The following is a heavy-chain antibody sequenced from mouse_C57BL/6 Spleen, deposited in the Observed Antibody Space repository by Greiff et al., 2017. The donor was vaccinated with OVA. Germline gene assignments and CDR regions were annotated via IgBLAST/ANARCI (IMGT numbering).Heavy chain of an antibody. J-gene: IGHJ3*01. CDR2: IYPSDSET. CDR1: GYTFTSYW. D-gene: IGHD2-5*01. CDR3: ARSRADYSNWNWFAY. Sequence: QVQLQQPGAELVRPGSSVKLSCKASGYTFTSYWMDWVKQRPGQGLEWIGNIYPSDSETPYNQKFKDKATLTVDKSSSTAYMQLSSLTSEDSAVYYCARSRADYSNWNWFAYWGQGTLVTVSA. V-gene: IGHV1-61*01.